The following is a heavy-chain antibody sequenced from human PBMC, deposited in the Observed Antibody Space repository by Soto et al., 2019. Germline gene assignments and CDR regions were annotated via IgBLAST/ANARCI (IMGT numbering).Heavy chain of an antibody. CDR1: GFTFTRYS. J-gene: IGHJ4*02. CDR2: ISSTTNYI. V-gene: IGHV3-21*01. CDR3: ARESEDLTSNFDY. Sequence: GGSLRLSCAASGFTFTRYSMNWVRQAPGKGLEWVSSISSTTNYIYYADSMTVLFTVSRDNAKNSVYLEMNSLSAEDTAVYSCARESEDLTSNFDYWGQGTLVTVSS.